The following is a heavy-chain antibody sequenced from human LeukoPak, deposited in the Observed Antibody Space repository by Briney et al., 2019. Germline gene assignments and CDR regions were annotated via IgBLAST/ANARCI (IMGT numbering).Heavy chain of an antibody. D-gene: IGHD3-22*01. J-gene: IGHJ3*02. V-gene: IGHV1-24*01. CDR1: GYTLTELS. Sequence: ASVKVSCKVSGYTLTELSMHWVRQAPGKGLEWMGGFDPEDGETIYAQKFQGRVTMTEDTSTDTAYMELSSLRSEDTAVYYCATLNYYDSGGYYYSAFDIWGQGTMVTVSS. CDR2: FDPEDGET. CDR3: ATLNYYDSGGYYYSAFDI.